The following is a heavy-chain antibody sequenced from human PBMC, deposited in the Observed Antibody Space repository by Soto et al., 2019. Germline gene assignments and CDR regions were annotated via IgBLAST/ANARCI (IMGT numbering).Heavy chain of an antibody. D-gene: IGHD2-21*01. J-gene: IGHJ4*02. CDR1: EGKFINYG. Sequence: RSLRHSCRASEGKFINYGVRCVRQAPGEGLEWVSAATSGTSDTYYTDSVKGRFTISRDDSKSTLYLQMDNLRADDTAVYYCAKGSASTRPYYFDCWGQGSLVTVSS. CDR3: AKGSASTRPYYFDC. V-gene: IGHV3-23*05. CDR2: ATSGTSDT.